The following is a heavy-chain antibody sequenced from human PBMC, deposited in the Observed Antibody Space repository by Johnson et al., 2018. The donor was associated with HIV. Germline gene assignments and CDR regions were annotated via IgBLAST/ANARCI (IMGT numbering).Heavy chain of an antibody. J-gene: IGHJ3*01. CDR1: GFTFSSYW. D-gene: IGHD3-16*01. V-gene: IGHV3-7*05. CDR3: ARGVGGRTADASDV. Sequence: MLLVESGGGLVQPGGSLRLSCAASGFTFSSYWMSWVRQAPGKGLEWVANIKQDGSEKYYVASVKGRFTISRDNAKNSLYLQMNSLRAEDRAVYYCARGVGGRTADASDVWSQGTMVSVSS. CDR2: IKQDGSEK.